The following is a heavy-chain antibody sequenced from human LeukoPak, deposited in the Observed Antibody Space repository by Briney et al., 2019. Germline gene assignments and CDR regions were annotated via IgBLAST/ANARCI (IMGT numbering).Heavy chain of an antibody. D-gene: IGHD6-6*01. CDR1: GGSISSYY. Sequence: SETLSLTCTVSGGSISSYYWTWIPQPPGKGLGLEWIGYIYYSGGTNYNPSLKSRVTISIDTSKNQVSLKLSSVTAADTAVYYCARLWDSSSSLDYWGQGTLVIVSS. CDR3: ARLWDSSSSLDY. J-gene: IGHJ4*02. CDR2: IYYSGGT. V-gene: IGHV4-59*08.